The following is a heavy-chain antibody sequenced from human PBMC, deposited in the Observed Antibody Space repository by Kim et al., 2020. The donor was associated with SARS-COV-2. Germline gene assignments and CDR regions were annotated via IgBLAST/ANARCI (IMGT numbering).Heavy chain of an antibody. J-gene: IGHJ4*02. V-gene: IGHV3-7*04. CDR3: AGTYDFWSGYYPFDY. D-gene: IGHD3-3*01. Sequence: DSVKGRFTISRDNAKNSLYLQMNSLRAEDTAVYYCAGTYDFWSGYYPFDYWGQGTLVTVSS.